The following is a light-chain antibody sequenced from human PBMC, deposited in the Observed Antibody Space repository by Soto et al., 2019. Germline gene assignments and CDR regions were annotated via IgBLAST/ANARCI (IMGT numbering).Light chain of an antibody. CDR3: QQYYSTPPA. CDR1: QSVLSSSNNKNY. J-gene: IGKJ1*01. Sequence: DIVMTQSPDSLAVSLGERASINCKSSQSVLSSSNNKNYLAWHQQKPGQPPKLLIYWASTRESGVPDRFSGSGSGTDFTLTISSLQAEDVAVYYCQQYYSTPPAFGQGTKVDIK. V-gene: IGKV4-1*01. CDR2: WAS.